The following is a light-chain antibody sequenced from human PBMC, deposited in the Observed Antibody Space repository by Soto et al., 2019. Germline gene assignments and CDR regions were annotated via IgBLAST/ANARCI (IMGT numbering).Light chain of an antibody. J-gene: IGKJ1*01. CDR3: QHYITSLIT. Sequence: EIVMTQSPTILSVSPGERATLSCRASQSVSSSYLAWYQQKPGQAPRLLIYGASRRATGVPDRFIGSGSGTDFTLTISRLEPEDFAVYYCQHYITSLITFGQGTKVDI. V-gene: IGKV3-20*01. CDR2: GAS. CDR1: QSVSSSY.